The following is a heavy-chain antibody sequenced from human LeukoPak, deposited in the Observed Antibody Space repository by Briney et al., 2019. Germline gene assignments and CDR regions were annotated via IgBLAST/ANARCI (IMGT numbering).Heavy chain of an antibody. CDR1: GFSVSDNY. CDR2: IYSGGGT. J-gene: IGHJ4*02. Sequence: GGSLRLSCAASGFSVSDNYMSWVRQAPGKGLEWVSVIYSGGGTYYSHSVKGRFTISGDNSKNTLYLQMNTLRVEDTAVYYCVRDEGFHGSGSNWGPGTLVTVSS. CDR3: VRDEGFHGSGSN. D-gene: IGHD3-10*01. V-gene: IGHV3-66*01.